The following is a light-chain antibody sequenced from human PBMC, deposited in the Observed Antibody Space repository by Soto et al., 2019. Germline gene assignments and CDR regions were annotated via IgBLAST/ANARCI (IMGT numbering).Light chain of an antibody. J-gene: IGLJ3*02. CDR3: QSYDSSLSAVV. CDR1: SSNIGADYD. CDR2: GNS. Sequence: QSVLTQPPSVSGAPGRRVTISCTGSSSNIGADYDVHWYQQLPGTAPKLLIYGNSNRPSGVPDRFSGSKSGTSASLAITGLQAEDEADYYCQSYDSSLSAVVFGGGTKVTVL. V-gene: IGLV1-40*01.